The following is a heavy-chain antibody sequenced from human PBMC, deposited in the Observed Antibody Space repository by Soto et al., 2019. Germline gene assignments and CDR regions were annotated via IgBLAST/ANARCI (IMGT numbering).Heavy chain of an antibody. Sequence: EVQVLESGGGLVQPGGSLRLSCAASGFTFSRYGMNWVRQAPGKGLEWVSGVRSDGDTTYNADSVKGRFTVSRDNFRNPVDLQMNHLRVEDTAVYYCAKGKGVGATPDGANCWGQGTLVTVSP. V-gene: IGHV3-23*01. CDR3: AKGKGVGATPDGANC. CDR2: VRSDGDTT. J-gene: IGHJ4*02. D-gene: IGHD1-26*01. CDR1: GFTFSRYG.